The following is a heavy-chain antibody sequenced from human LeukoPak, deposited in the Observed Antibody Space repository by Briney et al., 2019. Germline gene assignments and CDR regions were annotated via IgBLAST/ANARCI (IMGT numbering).Heavy chain of an antibody. CDR3: ARVRSGWYPNFDY. Sequence: PSETLSLTCTVSGGSISSYYWSWIRQPPGKGLEWIGYIYYSGSTNYNPSLKSRVTISLDTSNNQFSLKLSSVTAADTAAYYCARVRSGWYPNFDYWGQGTLVTVSS. J-gene: IGHJ4*02. CDR2: IYYSGST. V-gene: IGHV4-59*01. CDR1: GGSISSYY. D-gene: IGHD6-19*01.